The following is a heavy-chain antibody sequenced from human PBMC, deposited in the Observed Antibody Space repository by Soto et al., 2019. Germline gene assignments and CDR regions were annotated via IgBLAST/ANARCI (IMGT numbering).Heavy chain of an antibody. J-gene: IGHJ4*02. CDR3: ATLDYPKYYFDY. CDR1: LTELS. Sequence: LTELSMHWVRQAPGKGLEWMGGFDPEDGETIYAQKFQGRVTMTEDTSTDTAYMELSSLRSEDTAVYYCATLDYPKYYFDYWGQGTLVTVSS. CDR2: FDPEDGET. D-gene: IGHD4-17*01. V-gene: IGHV1-24*01.